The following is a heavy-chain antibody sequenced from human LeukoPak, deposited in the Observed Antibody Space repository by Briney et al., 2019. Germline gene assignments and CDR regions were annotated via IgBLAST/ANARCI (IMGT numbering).Heavy chain of an antibody. CDR3: AKDQRRDSKTRTGYYFDY. D-gene: IGHD3-22*01. V-gene: IGHV3-23*01. J-gene: IGHJ4*02. CDR1: GFTFSSYA. CDR2: ISGSGGST. Sequence: GGSLRLSCAAPGFTFSSYAMSWVRQAPGKGLEWVSAISGSGGSTYYADSVKGRFTISRDNSKNTLYLQMNSLRAEDTAVYYCAKDQRRDSKTRTGYYFDYWGQGTLVTVSS.